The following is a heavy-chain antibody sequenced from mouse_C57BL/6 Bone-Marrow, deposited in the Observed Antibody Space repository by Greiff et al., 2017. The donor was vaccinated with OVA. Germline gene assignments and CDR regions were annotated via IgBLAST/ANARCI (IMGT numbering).Heavy chain of an antibody. Sequence: EVKLMESGPELVKPGASVKISCKASGYTFTDYYMNWVKQSHGKSLEWIGDINPNNGGTSYNQKFKGKATLTVDKSSSTAYMELRSLTSEDSAVYYCARLYYTGYWGQGTTLTVSS. CDR3: ARLYYTGY. CDR2: INPNNGGT. CDR1: GYTFTDYY. V-gene: IGHV1-26*01. J-gene: IGHJ2*01. D-gene: IGHD2-1*01.